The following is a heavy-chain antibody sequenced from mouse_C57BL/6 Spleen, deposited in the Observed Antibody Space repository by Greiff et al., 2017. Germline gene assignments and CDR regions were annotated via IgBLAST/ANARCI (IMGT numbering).Heavy chain of an antibody. V-gene: IGHV1-62-2*01. Sequence: QVQLQQSGAELVKPGASVKLSCKASGYTFTEYTIHWVKQRSGQGLEWIGWFYPGSGSIKYNEKFKDKATLTADKSSSTVYMELSRLTSEDSAVYFCARHVDYYGSSFHWYFDVWGTGTTVTVSS. CDR2: FYPGSGSI. CDR3: ARHVDYYGSSFHWYFDV. J-gene: IGHJ1*03. CDR1: GYTFTEYT. D-gene: IGHD1-1*01.